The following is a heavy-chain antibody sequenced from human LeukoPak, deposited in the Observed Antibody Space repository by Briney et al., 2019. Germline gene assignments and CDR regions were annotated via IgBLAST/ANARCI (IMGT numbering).Heavy chain of an antibody. CDR1: GFTFSSYA. J-gene: IGHJ4*02. V-gene: IGHV3-30-3*01. CDR3: ARVRDYAVDY. Sequence: GGSLRLSRAASGFTFSSYAMHWVRQAPGKGLEWVAVISYDGSNKYYADSVKGRFTISRDNSKNTLYLQMNSLRAEDTAVYYCARVRDYAVDYWGQGTLVTVSS. D-gene: IGHD4-17*01. CDR2: ISYDGSNK.